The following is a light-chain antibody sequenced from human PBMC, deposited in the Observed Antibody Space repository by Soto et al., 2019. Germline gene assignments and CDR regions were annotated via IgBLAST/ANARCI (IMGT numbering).Light chain of an antibody. CDR1: SSDVGGYNY. V-gene: IGLV2-14*01. CDR2: EVT. CDR3: SSYTSSGTVV. J-gene: IGLJ2*01. Sequence: QSVLTQPASVSGSPGQSITISCTGTSSDVGGYNYVSWYQQHPGKAPKLMIYEVTNRPSGVSNRFSGSKSANTASLTISGLRAEDEADYYCSSYTSSGTVVFGGGTKVTVL.